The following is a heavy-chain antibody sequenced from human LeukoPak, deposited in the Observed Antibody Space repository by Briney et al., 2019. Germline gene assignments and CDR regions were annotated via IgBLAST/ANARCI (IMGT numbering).Heavy chain of an antibody. CDR2: ISSSGTTI. J-gene: IGHJ4*02. D-gene: IGHD6-13*01. V-gene: IGHV3-11*01. CDR1: GFTFSDYY. CDR3: ARDIAAAAPRV. Sequence: GGSLRLSCAASGFTFSDYYMSWIRQAPGKGLEWVSFISSSGTTIYYADCVKGRFTISRDNAKNSLYLQMNSLRAEDTAVYYCARDIAAAAPRVWGQGTLVTVSS.